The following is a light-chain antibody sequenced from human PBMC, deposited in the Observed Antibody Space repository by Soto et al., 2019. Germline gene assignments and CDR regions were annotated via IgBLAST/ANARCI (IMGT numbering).Light chain of an antibody. CDR1: QSVSTRS. Sequence: EIVLTQSPGTLYLSPGERATLSCRASQSVSTRSLAWYQQKPGQAPRLLISGASSRAADIPDRFSGSGSETDFTLTINRLEPEDVAVYYCQQYDSSPRTFGQGTKVE. CDR3: QQYDSSPRT. CDR2: GAS. V-gene: IGKV3-20*01. J-gene: IGKJ1*01.